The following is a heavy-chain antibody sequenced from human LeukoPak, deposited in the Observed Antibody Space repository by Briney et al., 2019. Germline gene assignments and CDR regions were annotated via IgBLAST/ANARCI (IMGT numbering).Heavy chain of an antibody. CDR1: GGSIGSGDYY. CDR3: AREGGHGKYYFDY. J-gene: IGHJ4*02. Sequence: SETLSLTCTVSGGSIGSGDYYWNWIRQPPGKGLEWIGYIYYSGYTYYNPSLKSRVTISIDTSKNQFSLKLSSVTAADTAVYYCAREGGHGKYYFDYWGQGALVTVSS. CDR2: IYYSGYT. D-gene: IGHD3-16*01. V-gene: IGHV4-30-4*01.